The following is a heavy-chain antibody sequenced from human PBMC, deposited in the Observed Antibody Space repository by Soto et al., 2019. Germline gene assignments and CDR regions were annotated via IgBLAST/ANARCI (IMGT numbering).Heavy chain of an antibody. J-gene: IGHJ4*02. V-gene: IGHV3-30*18. CDR1: GFTFSRYG. CDR3: AKVLPPLSTNHFFDN. Sequence: GGSLRLSCAASGFTFSRYGIHWVRQAPGKGLEWVSGISYDGSDKFYADSVKGRFTISRDNSKNTLYLQMNSLRAEDTAMYYCAKVLPPLSTNHFFDNWGQGTLVTVSS. D-gene: IGHD2-2*01. CDR2: ISYDGSDK.